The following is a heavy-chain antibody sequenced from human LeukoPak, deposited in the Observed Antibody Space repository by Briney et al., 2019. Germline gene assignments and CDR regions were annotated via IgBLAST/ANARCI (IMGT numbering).Heavy chain of an antibody. J-gene: IGHJ1*01. CDR1: GGSISNYY. V-gene: IGHV4-59*01. CDR3: ARALSGTYGLFQH. CDR2: IYYSGST. Sequence: SETLSLTCTVSGGSISNYYWSWIRQPPGKGLEWIGYIYYSGSTYYNPSLRSRVTISVDTSKNQFSLNVNSVTAADTAVYYCARALSGTYGLFQHWGQGTLVTVSS. D-gene: IGHD1-26*01.